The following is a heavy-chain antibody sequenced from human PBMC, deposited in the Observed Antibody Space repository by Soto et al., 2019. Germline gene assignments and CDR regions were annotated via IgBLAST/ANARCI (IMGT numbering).Heavy chain of an antibody. D-gene: IGHD4-17*01. Sequence: PVGALRRSYAASGCNVSSSAMSWVRQATGKGLEWASAISGSGGSTYYADSVKGRFTISRDNSKNTLYLQMNSLRAEDTAVYYCAKESPYDYGDYAVPYYYFDYWGQGTRVTVSS. CDR1: GCNVSSSA. J-gene: IGHJ4*02. V-gene: IGHV3-23*01. CDR3: AKESPYDYGDYAVPYYYFDY. CDR2: ISGSGGST.